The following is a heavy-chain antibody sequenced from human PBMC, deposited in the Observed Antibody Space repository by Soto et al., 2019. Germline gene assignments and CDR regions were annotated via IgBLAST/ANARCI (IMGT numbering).Heavy chain of an antibody. CDR2: IFGHGNE. Sequence: QITLKESGPTLVKPTQTLTVTCTFSGFSLTTSAAGVGWIRQTPGKALEWLAVIFGHGNEKYSPSLKNRLTITKDTSKSQVVLTMTNVDPLDTATYYCAHRSYSGTYYFDSWCQGTPVTVSS. J-gene: IGHJ4*02. CDR1: GFSLTTSAAG. CDR3: AHRSYSGTYYFDS. D-gene: IGHD1-26*01. V-gene: IGHV2-5*01.